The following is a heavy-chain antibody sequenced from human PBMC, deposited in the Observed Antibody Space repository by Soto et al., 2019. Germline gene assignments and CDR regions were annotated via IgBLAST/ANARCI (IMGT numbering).Heavy chain of an antibody. CDR3: ARSAQDIVVVPAARGEEWFDP. D-gene: IGHD2-2*01. Sequence: GASVKVSCKASGYTFTSYDINWVRQATGQGLEWMGWMNPNSGNTGYAQKFQGRVTMTRNTSISTAYMELSSLRSEDTAVYYCARSAQDIVVVPAARGEEWFDPWGQGTMVTVYS. J-gene: IGHJ5*02. CDR2: MNPNSGNT. V-gene: IGHV1-8*01. CDR1: GYTFTSYD.